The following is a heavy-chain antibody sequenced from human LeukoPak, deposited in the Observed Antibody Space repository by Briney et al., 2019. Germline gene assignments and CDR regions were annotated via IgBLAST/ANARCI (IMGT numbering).Heavy chain of an antibody. CDR2: XXXXXST. J-gene: IGHJ4*02. CDR3: ARVTYYYDSSGYFEGSPAKDY. D-gene: IGHD3-22*01. Sequence: SETLSLTCAVYGGSFSGXXXXXXXQPPGKGLEXXXXXXXXXSTNYNPSLKSRVTISVDTSKNQFSLKLSSVTAADTAVYYCARVTYYYDSSGYFEGSPAKDYWGQGTLVTVSS. CDR1: GGSFSGXX. V-gene: IGHV4-34*01.